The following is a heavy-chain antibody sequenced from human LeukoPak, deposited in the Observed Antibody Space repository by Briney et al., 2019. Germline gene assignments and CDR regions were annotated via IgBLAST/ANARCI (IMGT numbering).Heavy chain of an antibody. CDR3: ARDREWLRFAFDI. J-gene: IGHJ3*02. D-gene: IGHD5-12*01. CDR2: IDTSGST. CDR1: GGSISSGSYY. Sequence: SETLSLTCTVSGGSISSGSYYWSWIRQPAGKGLEWIGRIDTSGSTNYNPSLKSRVTISVDTSKNQFSLKLTSVTAADTAVYYCARDREWLRFAFDIWGQGTKVTVSS. V-gene: IGHV4-61*02.